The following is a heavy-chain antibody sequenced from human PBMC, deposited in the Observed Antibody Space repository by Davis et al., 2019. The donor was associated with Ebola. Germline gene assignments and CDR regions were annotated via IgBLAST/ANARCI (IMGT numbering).Heavy chain of an antibody. V-gene: IGHV1-18*01. Sequence: AASVKVSCKASGGTFSSYAISWVRQAPGQGLEWMGWISAYNGNTNYAQKLQGRVTMTTDTSTSTAYMELRSLRSDDTAVYYCARDYGSGAFDYWGQGTLVTVSS. CDR2: ISAYNGNT. J-gene: IGHJ4*02. D-gene: IGHD3-10*01. CDR3: ARDYGSGAFDY. CDR1: GGTFSSYA.